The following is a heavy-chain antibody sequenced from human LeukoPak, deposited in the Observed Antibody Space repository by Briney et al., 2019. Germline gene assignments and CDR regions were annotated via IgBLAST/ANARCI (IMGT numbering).Heavy chain of an antibody. CDR2: IYYSGST. CDR1: GGSISSSSYY. V-gene: IGHV4-39*07. Sequence: SETQSLTCTVSGGSISSSSYYWGWIRQPPGKGLEWIGSIYYSGSTYYNPSLKSRVTISVDTSKNQFSLKLSSVTAADTAVYYCARTLRYCSGGSCYYSFYFDYWGQGTLVTVSS. CDR3: ARTLRYCSGGSCYYSFYFDY. J-gene: IGHJ4*02. D-gene: IGHD2-15*01.